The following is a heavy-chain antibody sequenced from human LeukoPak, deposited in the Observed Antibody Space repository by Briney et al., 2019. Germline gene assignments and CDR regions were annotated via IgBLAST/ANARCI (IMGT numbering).Heavy chain of an antibody. CDR3: ARGGWYYYDSSGYYYFDY. Sequence: SETLSLTCTVSGGSISSNSWSWIRQPPGKGLEWIGYIYYSGSTNYNPSLKSRVTISVDTSKNQFSLKLSSVTAADTAVYYCARGGWYYYDSSGYYYFDYWGQGTLVTVSS. CDR2: IYYSGST. D-gene: IGHD3-22*01. CDR1: GGSISSNS. J-gene: IGHJ4*02. V-gene: IGHV4-59*01.